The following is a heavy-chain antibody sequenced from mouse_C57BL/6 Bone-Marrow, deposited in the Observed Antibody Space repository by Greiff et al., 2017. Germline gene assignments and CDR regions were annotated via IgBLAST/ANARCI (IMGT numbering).Heavy chain of an antibody. CDR2: IYPRSGNT. J-gene: IGHJ1*03. Sequence: QVQLQQSGAELARPGASVKLSCKASGYTFTSYGISWVKQRTGQGLEWIGEIYPRSGNTYYNEKFKGKATLTADKSSSTAYMELRSLTSEDSSVYFCARPHYYGSSYVHFDVCGTGTTVTVSS. CDR3: ARPHYYGSSYVHFDV. CDR1: GYTFTSYG. V-gene: IGHV1-81*01. D-gene: IGHD1-1*01.